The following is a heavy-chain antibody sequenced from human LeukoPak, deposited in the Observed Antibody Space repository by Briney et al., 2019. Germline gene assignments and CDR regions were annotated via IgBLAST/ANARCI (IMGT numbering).Heavy chain of an antibody. Sequence: SVKVSCKASGGTFSSYAISWVRQGPGQGLEWMGGIIPISDTTNYARKFQGRVTITTDESTSTAYMELSSLRSEDTAVYYCAETASYCGGDCYGGLDYWGQGTLVTVSS. D-gene: IGHD2-21*01. CDR1: GGTFSSYA. J-gene: IGHJ4*02. V-gene: IGHV1-69*05. CDR3: AETASYCGGDCYGGLDY. CDR2: IIPISDTT.